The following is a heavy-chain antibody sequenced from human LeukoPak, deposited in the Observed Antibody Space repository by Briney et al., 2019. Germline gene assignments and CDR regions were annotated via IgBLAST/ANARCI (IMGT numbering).Heavy chain of an antibody. Sequence: GASVKVSCKASGYTFTGYYMHWVRQAPGQGLGWMGWINPNSGGTNYAQKFQGRVTMTRNTSISTAYMELSSLRSEDTAVYYCARGDHYYDSSGYCLWGQGTLVTVSS. CDR1: GYTFTGYY. J-gene: IGHJ4*02. V-gene: IGHV1-2*02. CDR2: INPNSGGT. CDR3: ARGDHYYDSSGYCL. D-gene: IGHD3-22*01.